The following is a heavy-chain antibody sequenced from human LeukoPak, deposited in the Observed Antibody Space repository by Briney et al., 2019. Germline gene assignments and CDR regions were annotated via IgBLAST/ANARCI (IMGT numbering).Heavy chain of an antibody. CDR3: VTTFGGSGSYDFDY. CDR2: INPHGGGT. D-gene: IGHD3-10*01. V-gene: IGHV1-2*02. Sequence: ASVTVSCKASGYTFTGYYMHWVRQVPGQGLEWMGWINPHGGGTYYAQKLQGRVAMTRDTSITTVYMELSRLRSDDTAVYYCVTTFGGSGSYDFDYWGPGTRVTVSS. J-gene: IGHJ4*02. CDR1: GYTFTGYY.